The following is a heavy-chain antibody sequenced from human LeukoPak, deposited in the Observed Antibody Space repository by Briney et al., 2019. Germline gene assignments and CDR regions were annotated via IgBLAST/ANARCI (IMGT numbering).Heavy chain of an antibody. J-gene: IGHJ3*02. V-gene: IGHV1-18*01. CDR1: GYTFTSYG. D-gene: IGHD1-26*01. CDR3: ASHSAGWELRKGAFDI. Sequence: ASVKVSCKASGYTFTSYGISWVRQAPGQGLEWMGWISAYNGNTNYAQKLQGRVTITTDTSTSTAYMELRSLRSDDTAVYYCASHSAGWELRKGAFDIWGQGTMVTVSS. CDR2: ISAYNGNT.